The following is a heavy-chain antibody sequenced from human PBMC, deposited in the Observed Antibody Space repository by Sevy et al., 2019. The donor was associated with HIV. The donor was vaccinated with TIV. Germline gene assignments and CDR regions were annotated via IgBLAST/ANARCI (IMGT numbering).Heavy chain of an antibody. V-gene: IGHV3-49*03. CDR3: TRGDGSYDFWSGYYGPPNPALDY. D-gene: IGHD3-3*01. CDR2: IRSKAYGGTT. J-gene: IGHJ4*02. CDR1: GFTFGDYA. Sequence: GGSLRLSCTASGFTFGDYAMSWFRQAPGKGLEWVGFIRSKAYGGTTEYAASMKGRFTISRDDSKSIAYLQMNILKTEDTAVYYCTRGDGSYDFWSGYYGPPNPALDYWGQGTLVTVSS.